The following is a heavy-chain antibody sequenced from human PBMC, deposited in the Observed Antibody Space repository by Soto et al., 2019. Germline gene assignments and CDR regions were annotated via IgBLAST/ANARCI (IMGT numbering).Heavy chain of an antibody. Sequence: QVQLQESGPGLVKPSETLSLTCTVSGGSISTYYWSWIRQPPGKGLEWIGYIYYSGSTNYNPSLKSRVTISVDTSKNQYSLKLSAVTAADTAGYFCARGILSGYLPFDYWGQGTLVTVSS. CDR2: IYYSGST. CDR1: GGSISTYY. CDR3: ARGILSGYLPFDY. V-gene: IGHV4-59*01. D-gene: IGHD3-22*01. J-gene: IGHJ4*02.